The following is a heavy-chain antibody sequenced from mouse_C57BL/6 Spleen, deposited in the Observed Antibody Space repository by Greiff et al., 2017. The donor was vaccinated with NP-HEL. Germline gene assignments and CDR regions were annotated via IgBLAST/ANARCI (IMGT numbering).Heavy chain of an antibody. CDR3: ASAYDYDGAWFAY. D-gene: IGHD2-4*01. J-gene: IGHJ3*01. CDR2: INPYNGGT. V-gene: IGHV1-19*01. Sequence: VQLKESGPVLVKPGASVKMSCKASGYTFTDYYMNWVKQSHGKSLEWIGVINPYNGGTSYNQKFKGKATLTVDKSSSTAYMELNSLTSEDSAVYYCASAYDYDGAWFAYWGQGTLVTVSA. CDR1: GYTFTDYY.